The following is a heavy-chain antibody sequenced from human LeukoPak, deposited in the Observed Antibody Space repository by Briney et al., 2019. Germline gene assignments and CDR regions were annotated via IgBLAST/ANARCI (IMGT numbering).Heavy chain of an antibody. Sequence: GGSLRLSCAASGLTFNSYAVHWVCQAPGKGLEWVAVISYDGSINFYAASVKGRFTISRDNSKNTLYLQMNSLRPEDTALYFCARDRPYCGGGSCYFDYFFDYWGQGTLVTVSS. J-gene: IGHJ4*02. V-gene: IGHV3-30-3*01. CDR3: ARDRPYCGGGSCYFDYFFDY. CDR1: GLTFNSYA. CDR2: ISYDGSIN. D-gene: IGHD2-15*01.